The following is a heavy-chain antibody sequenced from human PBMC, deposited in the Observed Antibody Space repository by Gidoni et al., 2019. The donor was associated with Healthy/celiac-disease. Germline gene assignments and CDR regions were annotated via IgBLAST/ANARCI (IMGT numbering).Heavy chain of an antibody. CDR1: GFTFSSYG. Sequence: QVQLVESGGGVVQPGRYLRLPCAASGFTFSSYGLHWVRQAPRKGLVWVAGIPYDGSNKYYADSVKGRFTISRDNSKNPLYLQMNSLRAEDTAVYYCAKDWGIAVAVTYIWFDPWGQGTLVTVSS. D-gene: IGHD6-19*01. J-gene: IGHJ5*02. CDR3: AKDWGIAVAVTYIWFDP. CDR2: IPYDGSNK. V-gene: IGHV3-30*18.